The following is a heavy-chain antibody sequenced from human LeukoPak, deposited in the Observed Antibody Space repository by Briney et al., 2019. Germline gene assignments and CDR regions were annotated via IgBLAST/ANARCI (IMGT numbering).Heavy chain of an antibody. CDR1: GVTVSNNY. J-gene: IGHJ3*02. Sequence: PGGSLRLSCAASGVTVSNNYMSWVRQAPGRGLEWVSVIYSGGSTYYADSVTGRFTISRDHSRNTLYLQMISLRAEDTAVYYCASRDYYDSSGYPDAFDIWGQGTMVTVYS. CDR3: ASRDYYDSSGYPDAFDI. V-gene: IGHV3-66*01. D-gene: IGHD3-22*01. CDR2: IYSGGST.